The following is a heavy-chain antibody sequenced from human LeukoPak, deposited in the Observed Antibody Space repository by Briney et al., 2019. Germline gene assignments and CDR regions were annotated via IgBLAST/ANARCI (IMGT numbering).Heavy chain of an antibody. Sequence: GGSLRLSCAASGFTFSSYGMHWVRQAPGKGLEWVAVISYDGSNKYYADSVKGRFTISRDNSKNTLYLQMSSLRAEDTAVYYCAKDFMVVPIWGQGTMVTVPS. J-gene: IGHJ3*02. CDR3: AKDFMVVPI. CDR1: GFTFSSYG. CDR2: ISYDGSNK. D-gene: IGHD2-2*01. V-gene: IGHV3-30*18.